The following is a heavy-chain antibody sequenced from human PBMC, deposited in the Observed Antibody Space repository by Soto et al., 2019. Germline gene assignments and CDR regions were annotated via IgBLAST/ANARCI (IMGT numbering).Heavy chain of an antibody. CDR2: ISAYNGNT. V-gene: IGHV1-18*01. CDR3: ARVGGDIVVVPAAMPPTDFDY. CDR1: GYTFTSYG. Sequence: ASVKVSCKASGYTFTSYGISWVRQAPGQGLEWMGWISAYNGNTNYAQKHQGRVTMTTDTSTSTAYMELRSLRSDDTAVYYCARVGGDIVVVPAAMPPTDFDYWGQGTLVTVSS. J-gene: IGHJ4*02. D-gene: IGHD2-2*01.